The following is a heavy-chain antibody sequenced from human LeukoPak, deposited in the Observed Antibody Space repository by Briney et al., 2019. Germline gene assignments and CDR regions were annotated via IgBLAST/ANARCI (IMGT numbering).Heavy chain of an antibody. V-gene: IGHV3-33*01. J-gene: IGHJ4*02. D-gene: IGHD3-16*02. CDR1: GFTFSGYG. Sequence: AGGSLRLSCAASGFTFSGYGMHWVRQAPGKGLEWVAVIWYDGGNKYYADSVKGRFTISRDNSKNTLYLQMNSLRAEDTAVYYCARVTGVWGGYRSDYWGQGTLVTVSS. CDR2: IWYDGGNK. CDR3: ARVTGVWGGYRSDY.